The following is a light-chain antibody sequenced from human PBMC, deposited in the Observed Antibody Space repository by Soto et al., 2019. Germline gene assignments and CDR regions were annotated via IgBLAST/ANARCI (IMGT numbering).Light chain of an antibody. CDR2: KAS. CDR1: QSISSW. J-gene: IGKJ1*01. Sequence: DIQMTQSPSTLSASVGDRVTITCRASQSISSWLAWYQQKPGKAPKLLIYKASSLESGVPSRFXXXXXXXXFSLTISSLQPDDFATYYCQQYNSYWTFGQGTKVDIK. V-gene: IGKV1-5*03. CDR3: QQYNSYWT.